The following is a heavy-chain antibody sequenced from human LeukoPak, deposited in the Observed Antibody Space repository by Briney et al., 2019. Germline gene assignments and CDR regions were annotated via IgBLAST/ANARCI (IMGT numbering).Heavy chain of an antibody. D-gene: IGHD2-21*02. J-gene: IGHJ6*03. CDR1: GYTFTSYY. Sequence: VASVKVSCKASGYTFTSYYMHWVRQAPGQGLEWMGIINPSGGSTSYAQKFQGRVTMTRDMSTSTVYMELSSLRSEDTAVYYCARVPVRSAYCGGDCYSGNYYYYYMDVWGKGTTVTVSS. CDR3: ARVPVRSAYCGGDCYSGNYYYYYMDV. V-gene: IGHV1-46*01. CDR2: INPSGGST.